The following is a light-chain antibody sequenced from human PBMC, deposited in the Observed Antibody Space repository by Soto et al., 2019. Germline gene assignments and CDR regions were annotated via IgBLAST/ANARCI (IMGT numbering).Light chain of an antibody. CDR1: SSDVGTYNL. CDR2: EGN. CDR3: CSYAPSRTLL. J-gene: IGLJ2*01. Sequence: QSALTQPASVSGSPGESITISCTGTSSDVGTYNLVTWYQQHPGRVPKLILYEGNKRPSGVSSRFSASKSGNTASLTISGLQAEDEADHFCCSYAPSRTLLFGGGTKLTVL. V-gene: IGLV2-23*01.